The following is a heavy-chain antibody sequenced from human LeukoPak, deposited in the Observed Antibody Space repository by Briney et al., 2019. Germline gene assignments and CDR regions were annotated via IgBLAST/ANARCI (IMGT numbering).Heavy chain of an antibody. CDR3: ARWGSSGWYPMDV. CDR1: GFSVRNNY. Sequence: GGSLRLSCAASGFSVRNNYMSWVRQAPGKGLEWVSVLYSGGSTYYADSVKGRFTISRDNAKNTVYLQMNSLRAEDTAVYYCARWGSSGWYPMDVWGQGTTVTVSS. CDR2: LYSGGST. V-gene: IGHV3-66*01. J-gene: IGHJ6*02. D-gene: IGHD6-19*01.